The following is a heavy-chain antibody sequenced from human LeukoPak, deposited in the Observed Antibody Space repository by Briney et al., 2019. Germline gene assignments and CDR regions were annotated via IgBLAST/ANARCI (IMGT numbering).Heavy chain of an antibody. CDR3: TRQRRGTYYAFDW. D-gene: IGHD3-16*01. CDR2: ITSGGAST. CDR1: GFSISDYY. J-gene: IGHJ4*02. V-gene: IGHV3-11*01. Sequence: GSLRLSCDASGFSISDYYMSWIRQSPGKGLEWISYITSGGASTNYADSVKGRFTISRDKAKNSVALQLNSLRAEDTAVYYCTRQRRGTYYAFDWWGQGTLVTVSS.